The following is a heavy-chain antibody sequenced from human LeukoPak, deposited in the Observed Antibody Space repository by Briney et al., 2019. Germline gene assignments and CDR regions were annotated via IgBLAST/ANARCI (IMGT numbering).Heavy chain of an antibody. CDR3: ARTSGGYKNLGAFDY. Sequence: GGSLRLSCAASGFTFSSYWMSWVRQAPGKGLEWVANIKQDGREKYYVDSVKGRFTISRDNAKNSLYLQMNSLRAEDTAVYYCARTSGGYKNLGAFDYWGQGTLVTVSS. CDR2: IKQDGREK. CDR1: GFTFSSYW. J-gene: IGHJ4*02. D-gene: IGHD6-25*01. V-gene: IGHV3-7*03.